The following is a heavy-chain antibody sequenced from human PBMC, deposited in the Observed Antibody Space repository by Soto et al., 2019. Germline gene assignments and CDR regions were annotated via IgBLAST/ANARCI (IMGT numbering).Heavy chain of an antibody. Sequence: GGSLRLSCAASGFTFSSYGMHWVRQAPGKGLEWVAVIWYDGSNKYYADSVKGRFTISRDNSKNTLYLQMNSLRAEDTVVYYCARDFDDPLFGAFDIWGQGTMVTVSS. J-gene: IGHJ3*02. D-gene: IGHD3-10*01. CDR2: IWYDGSNK. V-gene: IGHV3-33*01. CDR1: GFTFSSYG. CDR3: ARDFDDPLFGAFDI.